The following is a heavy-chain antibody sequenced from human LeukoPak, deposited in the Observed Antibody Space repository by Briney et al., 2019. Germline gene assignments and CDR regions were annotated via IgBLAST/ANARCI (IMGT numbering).Heavy chain of an antibody. D-gene: IGHD1-26*01. V-gene: IGHV3-30*18. J-gene: IGHJ4*02. CDR1: GFTFSGYG. CDR2: ISYDGSNK. Sequence: GGSLRLSCAASGFTFSGYGMHWVRQAPGKGLEWVAVISYDGSNKYYADSVKGRFTISRDNSKNTLYLQMNSLRAEDTAVYYCAKSGEELAFDYWGQGTLVTVSS. CDR3: AKSGEELAFDY.